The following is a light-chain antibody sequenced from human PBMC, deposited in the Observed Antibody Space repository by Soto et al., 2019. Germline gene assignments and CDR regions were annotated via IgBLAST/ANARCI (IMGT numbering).Light chain of an antibody. CDR3: QQYGSSPLLT. J-gene: IGKJ4*01. CDR1: QSVSSSN. CDR2: RAS. Sequence: DIMLTQSPGTLSLSPGERATLSCRASQSVSSSNLAWYQQKPGQAPRILIYRASSRATGIPDRFSGSGSGTDFTLTISRLEPEDFVVYYCQQYGSSPLLTFGGGTKGAIK. V-gene: IGKV3-20*01.